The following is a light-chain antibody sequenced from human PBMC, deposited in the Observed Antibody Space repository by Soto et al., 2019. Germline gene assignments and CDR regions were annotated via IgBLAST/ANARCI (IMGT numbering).Light chain of an antibody. V-gene: IGKV3-20*01. Sequence: EIVLTQSPGTLSLSPGERVTLSCRASQSVSSSYLAWYQQKPGQAPRLLIDGASSRATGIPDRFSGSGSGTDFTLTISRLEPEDFAVYYCQHYGGSPLITFGGGTKVEIK. CDR2: GAS. J-gene: IGKJ4*01. CDR1: QSVSSSY. CDR3: QHYGGSPLIT.